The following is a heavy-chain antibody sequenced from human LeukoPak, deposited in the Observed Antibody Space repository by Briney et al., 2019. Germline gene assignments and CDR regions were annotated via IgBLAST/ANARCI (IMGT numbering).Heavy chain of an antibody. CDR2: ISGSGGNT. V-gene: IGHV3-23*01. D-gene: IGHD3/OR15-3a*01. Sequence: GGSLRLSCAASGFTFITYAMTWVRQAPGKGLEWDSAISGSGGNTDYADSVKGRFTISRDNSKNTLYLQMNSLRAEDTAVYYCARAYDFTDYWGQGTLVTVSS. CDR1: GFTFITYA. J-gene: IGHJ4*02. CDR3: ARAYDFTDY.